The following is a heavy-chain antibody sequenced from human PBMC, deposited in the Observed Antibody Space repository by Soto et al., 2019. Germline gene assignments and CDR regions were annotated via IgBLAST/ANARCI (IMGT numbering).Heavy chain of an antibody. V-gene: IGHV5-10-1*01. CDR1: GYSFTSYW. CDR2: IDPSDSYT. CDR3: ARHALRSTARDAFDI. J-gene: IGHJ3*02. D-gene: IGHD6-25*01. Sequence: GESLKISCKGSGYSFTSYWISWVRQMPGNGLEWMGRIDPSDSYTNYSPSFQGHVTISADKSISTAYLQWSSLKASDTAMYYCARHALRSTARDAFDIWGQGTMVTVSS.